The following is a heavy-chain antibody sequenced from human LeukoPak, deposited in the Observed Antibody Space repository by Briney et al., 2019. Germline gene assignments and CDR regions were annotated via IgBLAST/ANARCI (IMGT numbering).Heavy chain of an antibody. CDR2: INPGGGTT. Sequence: ASVKVSCKASGYSFTNYYLHWVRQAPGQGFEWMGIINPGGGTTTYAQKFQGRVTMTRDTSTSTVYMELSSLRSEDTAVYYCARAGFTTMFRGAVITLDAFDIWGQGTMVTVSS. CDR3: ARAGFTTMFRGAVITLDAFDI. D-gene: IGHD3-10*01. J-gene: IGHJ3*02. CDR1: GYSFTNYY. V-gene: IGHV1-46*01.